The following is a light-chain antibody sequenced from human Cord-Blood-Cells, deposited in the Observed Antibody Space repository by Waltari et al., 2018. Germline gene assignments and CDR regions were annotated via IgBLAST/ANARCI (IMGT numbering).Light chain of an antibody. CDR3: CSYAGSSTVV. Sequence: QSALTQPASVSGSPGQSITIPCTGTSSDDGSYNLVPWYQQHPGKAPKLMIYEGSKRPSGVSNRFSGSKSGNTASLTLSGLQAEDEADYYCCSYAGSSTVVFGGGTKLTVL. J-gene: IGLJ2*01. CDR2: EGS. CDR1: SSDDGSYNL. V-gene: IGLV2-23*01.